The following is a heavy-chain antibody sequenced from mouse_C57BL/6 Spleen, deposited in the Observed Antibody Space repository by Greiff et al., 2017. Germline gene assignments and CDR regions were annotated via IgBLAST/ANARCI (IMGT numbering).Heavy chain of an antibody. CDR1: GYTFTDYN. Sequence: EVQGVESGPELVKPGASVKIPCKASGYTFTDYNMDWVKQSHGKSLEWIGDINPNNGGTIYNQKFKGKATLTVDKSSSTAYMELRSLTSEDTAVYYCARAGTAGSFAYWGQGTLVTVSA. CDR2: INPNNGGT. J-gene: IGHJ3*01. V-gene: IGHV1-18*01. CDR3: ARAGTAGSFAY. D-gene: IGHD4-1*01.